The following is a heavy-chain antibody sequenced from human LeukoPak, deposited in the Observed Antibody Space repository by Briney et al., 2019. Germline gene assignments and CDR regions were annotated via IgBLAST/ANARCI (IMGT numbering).Heavy chain of an antibody. CDR3: ASREMATRLGDQLPDY. CDR1: GGSISSSSYY. J-gene: IGHJ4*02. D-gene: IGHD5-24*01. V-gene: IGHV4-39*07. Sequence: KASETLSLTCTVSGGSISSSSYYWGWIRQPPGKGLEWIGSIYYSGSTYYNPSLKSRDTISVDTSKNQFSLKLSSVTAADTAVYYCASREMATRLGDQLPDYWGQGTLVTVSS. CDR2: IYYSGST.